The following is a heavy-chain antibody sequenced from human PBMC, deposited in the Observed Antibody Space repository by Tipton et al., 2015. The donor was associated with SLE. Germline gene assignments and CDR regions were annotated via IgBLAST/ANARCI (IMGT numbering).Heavy chain of an antibody. Sequence: TLSLTCTVSGGSISSGDYYWSWIRQPPGKGLEWIGYIYYSGSTYYNPSLKSRVTISVDTSKNQFSLKLSSVTAADTAVYYCAREGRVVVAATQGAFDIWGQGTMVTVPS. D-gene: IGHD2-15*01. V-gene: IGHV4-30-4*01. CDR1: GGSISSGDYY. CDR3: AREGRVVVAATQGAFDI. J-gene: IGHJ3*02. CDR2: IYYSGST.